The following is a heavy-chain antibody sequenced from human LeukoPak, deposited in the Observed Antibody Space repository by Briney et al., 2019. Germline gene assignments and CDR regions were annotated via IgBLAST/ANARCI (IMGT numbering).Heavy chain of an antibody. CDR3: ARLTPSSGYYRN. Sequence: QPGGSLRLSCAASGFTFDDYGMSWVRQAPGKGLEWVSGINWNGGSTGYADSVKGRFTISRDNSKNTLYLQMNSLRAEDTAVYYCARLTPSSGYYRNWGQGTLVTVSS. CDR1: GFTFDDYG. D-gene: IGHD3-22*01. J-gene: IGHJ4*02. CDR2: INWNGGST. V-gene: IGHV3-20*04.